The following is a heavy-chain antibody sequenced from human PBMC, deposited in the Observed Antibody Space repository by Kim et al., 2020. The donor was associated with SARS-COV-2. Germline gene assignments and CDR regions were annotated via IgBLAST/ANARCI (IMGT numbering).Heavy chain of an antibody. V-gene: IGHV3-15*01. CDR2: IKSETDCGTT. J-gene: IGHJ4*02. CDR1: GFTFSNAW. D-gene: IGHD3-22*01. CDR3: TTDEGDSTRFYNFDY. Sequence: GGSLRLSCAASGFTFSNAWMSWVRQAPGKGLEWVGRIKSETDCGTTAYAQPVKGRFSISRDDSKNVMYLQLNSLKTEDTAVYYCTTDEGDSTRFYNFDYWGQGILVTVSP.